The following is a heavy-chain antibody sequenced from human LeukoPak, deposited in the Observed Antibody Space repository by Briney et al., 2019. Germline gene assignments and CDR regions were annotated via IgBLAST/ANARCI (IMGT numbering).Heavy chain of an antibody. J-gene: IGHJ4*02. CDR1: GGSISSYY. CDR2: INHSGST. D-gene: IGHD5-18*01. V-gene: IGHV4-34*01. Sequence: PSETLSLTCTVSGGSISSYYWSWIRQPPGKGLEWIGEINHSGSTNYNPSLESRVTISVDTSKNQFSLKLSSVTAADTAVYYCARDDTASALDYWGQGTLVTVSS. CDR3: ARDDTASALDY.